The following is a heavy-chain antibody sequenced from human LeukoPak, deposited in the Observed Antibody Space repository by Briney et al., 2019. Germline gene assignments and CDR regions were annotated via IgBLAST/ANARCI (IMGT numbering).Heavy chain of an antibody. D-gene: IGHD6-6*01. CDR1: GGSISSLY. V-gene: IGHV4-59*08. Sequence: PSETLSLTCSVSGGSISSLYGSCIPQPPGKGLEWGGYIYYTGSTNYNPSLKSRVTMFVDMSKNQFSLRLSSVTAADTAVYYCARHRAYGRSSPFHYWGQGTLVTVSS. CDR2: IYYTGST. CDR3: ARHRAYGRSSPFHY. J-gene: IGHJ4*02.